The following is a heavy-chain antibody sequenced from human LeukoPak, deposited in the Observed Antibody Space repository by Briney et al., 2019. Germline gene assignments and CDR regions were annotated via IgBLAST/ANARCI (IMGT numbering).Heavy chain of an antibody. CDR1: GFTFSSYG. D-gene: IGHD3-10*01. Sequence: GGSLRLSCAASGFTFSSYGMHWVRQAPGKGLEWVAVIWYDGSNKYYADSVKGRFTISRDNSKNTLYLQMNSLRAEDTAVYYCARDYVLLWFGELTYALDIWGQGKMFTVSS. CDR3: ARDYVLLWFGELTYALDI. V-gene: IGHV3-33*01. CDR2: IWYDGSNK. J-gene: IGHJ3*02.